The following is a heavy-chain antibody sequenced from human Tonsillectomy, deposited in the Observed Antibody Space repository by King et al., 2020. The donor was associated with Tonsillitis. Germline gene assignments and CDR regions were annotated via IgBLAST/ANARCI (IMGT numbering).Heavy chain of an antibody. CDR2: FYTSGSS. CDR3: AREYYKYPFDP. J-gene: IGHJ5*02. V-gene: IGHV4-61*02. CDR1: GGSISSGIYY. Sequence: QLQESGPGLVKPSQTLSLTCTVSGGSISSGIYYWSWIRQPAGKGLEWIGRFYTSGSSNYNPSLKSRVTMSVDTSKNQLSLKLSSVTAADTAVYYCAREYYKYPFDPWGQGTLVTVSS. D-gene: IGHD3-10*01.